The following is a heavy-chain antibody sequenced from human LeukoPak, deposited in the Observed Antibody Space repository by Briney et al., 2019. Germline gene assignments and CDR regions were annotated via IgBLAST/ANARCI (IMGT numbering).Heavy chain of an antibody. Sequence: SVKVSCKASGGTFSSYAISWVRQAPGQGLEWMGGIIPIFGTANYAQKFQGRVTITADESTSTAYMELSSLRSEDTAVYYCATTIVGAATTPHYYGMDVWGQGNTVTVSS. D-gene: IGHD1-26*01. V-gene: IGHV1-69*13. CDR3: ATTIVGAATTPHYYGMDV. CDR1: GGTFSSYA. J-gene: IGHJ6*02. CDR2: IIPIFGTA.